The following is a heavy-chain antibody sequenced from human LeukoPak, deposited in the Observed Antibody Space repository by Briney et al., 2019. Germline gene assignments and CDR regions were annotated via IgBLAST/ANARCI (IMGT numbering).Heavy chain of an antibody. V-gene: IGHV3-33*06. Sequence: GGSLRLSCAASGSTFSSYGMHWVRQAPGKGLEWVAVIWYDGSNKYYADSVKGRFTISRDNSKNTLYLQMNSLRAEDTAVYYCAKDLDIVATSHFDYWGQGTLVTVSS. CDR3: AKDLDIVATSHFDY. J-gene: IGHJ4*02. CDR2: IWYDGSNK. D-gene: IGHD5-12*01. CDR1: GSTFSSYG.